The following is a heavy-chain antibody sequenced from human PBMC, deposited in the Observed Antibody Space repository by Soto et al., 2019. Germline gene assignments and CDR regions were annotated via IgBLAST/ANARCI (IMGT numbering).Heavy chain of an antibody. D-gene: IGHD6-19*01. CDR3: ARGGIAVAGTLSIDY. CDR2: IIPILGIA. Sequence: SVKVSCKASGGTFSSYTISWVRQAPGQGLEWMGRIIPILGIANYAQKFQGRVTITADKSTSTTYMELSSLRSEDTAVYYCARGGIAVAGTLSIDYWGQGTLVTVSS. V-gene: IGHV1-69*02. CDR1: GGTFSSYT. J-gene: IGHJ4*02.